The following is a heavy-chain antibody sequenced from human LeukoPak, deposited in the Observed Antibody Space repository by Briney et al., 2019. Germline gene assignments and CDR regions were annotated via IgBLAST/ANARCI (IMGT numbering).Heavy chain of an antibody. Sequence: HGESLKISCKVSGYSFTSYWIGWVRQMPGKGLEWMGSIYPGDSETRYSPSFQGQVIISADKSISTAYLQWSSLKASDTAMYYCRRQNWHYGDYYYYAMDVWGQGTTVTVSS. CDR1: GYSFTSYW. V-gene: IGHV5-51*01. J-gene: IGHJ6*01. CDR3: RRQNWHYGDYYYYAMDV. D-gene: IGHD1-7*01. CDR2: IYPGDSET.